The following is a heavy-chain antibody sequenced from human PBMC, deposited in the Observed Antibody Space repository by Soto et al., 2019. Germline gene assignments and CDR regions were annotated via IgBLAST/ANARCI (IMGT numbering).Heavy chain of an antibody. Sequence: ASVKVSCKASGGTFSGYAISWVRQAPGQGLEWMGWINAVYGATKYSQKFQDRVTINRDTSASTVYMEMSSLRSEDTTVYYWVRDVRSSIDCWGQGTPVTVSS. CDR2: INAVYGAT. V-gene: IGHV1-3*01. CDR1: GGTFSGYA. J-gene: IGHJ4*02. D-gene: IGHD3-10*01. CDR3: VRDVRSSIDC.